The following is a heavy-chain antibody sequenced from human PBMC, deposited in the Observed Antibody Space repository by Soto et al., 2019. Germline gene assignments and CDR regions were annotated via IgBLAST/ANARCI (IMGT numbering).Heavy chain of an antibody. CDR2: VYRTGST. J-gene: IGHJ4*02. CDR3: ARARATIAAAAIFDC. CDR1: GGSISTSNW. Sequence: SETLSLTCAVSGGSISTSNWWSWVRQPPGKGLEWIGEVYRTGSTNYNPSLESRLTISVDKSKDQFSLKLTSVTAADTAVYYCARARATIAAAAIFDCWGQGTLVTVSS. D-gene: IGHD6-13*01. V-gene: IGHV4-4*02.